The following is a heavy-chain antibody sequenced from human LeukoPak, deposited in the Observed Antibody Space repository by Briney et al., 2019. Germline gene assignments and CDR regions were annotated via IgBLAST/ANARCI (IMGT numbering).Heavy chain of an antibody. CDR1: GFTFSSYW. CDR3: AREGYCSSTSCYMVNAFDI. Sequence: PGGSLRLSCAASGFTFSSYWMSWVRQAPGKGLEWVVNIKQDGSEKYYVDSVKGRFTISRDNAKNSLYLQMNSLRAEDTAVYYCAREGYCSSTSCYMVNAFDIWGQGTMVTVSS. J-gene: IGHJ3*02. CDR2: IKQDGSEK. V-gene: IGHV3-7*01. D-gene: IGHD2-2*02.